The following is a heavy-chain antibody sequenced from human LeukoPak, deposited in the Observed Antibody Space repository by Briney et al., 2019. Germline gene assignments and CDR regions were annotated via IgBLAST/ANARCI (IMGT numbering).Heavy chain of an antibody. CDR1: GFTFSTYS. CDR2: IGTSGRYI. J-gene: IGHJ3*02. Sequence: GGSLRLYCAASGFTFSTYSMNWVRLAPGKGLEWVSSIGTSGRYIYYADSVKGRFTISRDNAKNSLYLQMNSLRAEDTAVYYCARETLGAIWGQGTMVTVSS. D-gene: IGHD3-16*01. CDR3: ARETLGAI. V-gene: IGHV3-21*01.